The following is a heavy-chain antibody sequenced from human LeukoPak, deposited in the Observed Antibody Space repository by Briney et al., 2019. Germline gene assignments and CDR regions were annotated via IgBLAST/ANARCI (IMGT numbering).Heavy chain of an antibody. CDR2: INPNSGGT. CDR3: ASLYYYDSSGYYYPFDY. CDR1: GYTFTGYY. Sequence: GASVKVSCKASGYTFTGYYMHWVRQAPGQGLEWMGWINPNSGGTNYAQKFQGGVIMTRDTSISTAYMELSRLRSDDTAVYYCASLYYYDSSGYYYPFDYWGQGTLVTVSS. J-gene: IGHJ4*02. D-gene: IGHD3-22*01. V-gene: IGHV1-2*02.